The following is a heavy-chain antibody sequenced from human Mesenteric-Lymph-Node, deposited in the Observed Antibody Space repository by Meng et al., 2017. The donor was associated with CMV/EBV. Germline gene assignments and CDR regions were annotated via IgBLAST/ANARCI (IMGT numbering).Heavy chain of an antibody. V-gene: IGHV1-3*04. Sequence: QVQLVQSGAEVKKPGASVKVSCKASGYTFSSYAMHWVRQAPGQRLEWMGWINIVEDKTKTSQNFQGRVTLTRDTSANTAYMELSSLRSDDTAVYYCAMTNNWGFDYWGQGTLVTVSS. D-gene: IGHD3-16*01. CDR3: AMTNNWGFDY. CDR2: INIVEDKT. CDR1: GYTFSSYA. J-gene: IGHJ4*02.